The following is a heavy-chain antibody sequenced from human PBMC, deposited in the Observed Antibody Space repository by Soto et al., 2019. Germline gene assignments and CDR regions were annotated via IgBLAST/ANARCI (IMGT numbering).Heavy chain of an antibody. D-gene: IGHD1-26*01. CDR2: IDPSDSYT. Sequence: LGESLKISCKGSGYSFTSYWISWVRQMPGKGLEWMGRIDPSDSYTNYSPSFQGHVTISADKSISTAYLQWSSLKASDTAMYYCARGAPNSGSYSGAFDIWGQGTMVTVSS. CDR1: GYSFTSYW. CDR3: ARGAPNSGSYSGAFDI. V-gene: IGHV5-10-1*01. J-gene: IGHJ3*02.